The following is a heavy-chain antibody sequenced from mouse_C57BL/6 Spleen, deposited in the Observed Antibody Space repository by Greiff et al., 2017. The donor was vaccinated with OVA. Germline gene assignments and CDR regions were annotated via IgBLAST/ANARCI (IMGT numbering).Heavy chain of an antibody. J-gene: IGHJ3*01. D-gene: IGHD2-4*01. CDR1: GYTFTSYW. CDR2: IHPNSGST. CDR3: ARGGEYDYDQAY. V-gene: IGHV1-64*01. Sequence: QVQLKQPGAELVKPGDSVKLSCKASGYTFTSYWMHWVKQRPGQGLEWIGMIHPNSGSTNYNEKFKSKATLTVDKSSSTAYMQLSSLTSEDSAVYYCARGGEYDYDQAYWGQGTLVTVSA.